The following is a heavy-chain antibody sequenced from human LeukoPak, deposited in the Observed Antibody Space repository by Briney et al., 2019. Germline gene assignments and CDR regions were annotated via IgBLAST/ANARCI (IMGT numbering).Heavy chain of an antibody. J-gene: IGHJ4*02. D-gene: IGHD1-1*01. Sequence: SVKVSCKASGGTXSSYAISWVRQAPGQGLEWMGGIIPILGIANYAQKFQGRVAITADKSTSTAYMELSSLRSEDTAVYYCARRLERRKDYFDYWGQGTLVTVSS. V-gene: IGHV1-69*10. CDR3: ARRLERRKDYFDY. CDR2: IIPILGIA. CDR1: GGTXSSYA.